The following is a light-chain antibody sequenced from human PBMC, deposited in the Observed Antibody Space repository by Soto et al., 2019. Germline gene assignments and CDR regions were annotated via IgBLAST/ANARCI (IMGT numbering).Light chain of an antibody. CDR3: QQYNFWPPLT. J-gene: IGKJ4*01. Sequence: EIVLTQSPATLSLSPGERATLSCRASQSVSSYLAWYQQKPGQAPRLLIYDASNRATGIPARFSGSGSGTDFTLTISSLQSEDSGIYYCQQYNFWPPLTFGGGTKVEIK. CDR2: DAS. CDR1: QSVSSY. V-gene: IGKV3-11*01.